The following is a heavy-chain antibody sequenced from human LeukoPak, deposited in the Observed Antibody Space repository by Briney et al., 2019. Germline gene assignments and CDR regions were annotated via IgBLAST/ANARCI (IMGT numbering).Heavy chain of an antibody. V-gene: IGHV4-4*07. D-gene: IGHD3-10*01. CDR3: ARDEYYYGSGSYLYYMDV. CDR2: IYTSGST. CDR1: GGSISSYY. Sequence: SETLSLTCTVSGGSISSYYWSWIRQPAGKGLEWIGRIYTSGSTNYNPSLKSRVTMSVDTSKNQFSLKLSSVTAADTAVYYCARDEYYYGSGSYLYYMDVWGKGTTVTVSS. J-gene: IGHJ6*03.